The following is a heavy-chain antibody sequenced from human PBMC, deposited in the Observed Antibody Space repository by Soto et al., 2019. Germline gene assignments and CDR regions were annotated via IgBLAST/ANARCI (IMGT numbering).Heavy chain of an antibody. Sequence: QVQLQQWGAGLLKPSETLSLNCAVTGGSLSGYYWSWIRQPPGKGLEWIGEVKDGGHTNYSPSLRRXXTXSXXTSNNQFSLRLHSVTAADTGVYYCARGQEGVVATHWDQGSLVTVSS. CDR2: VKDGGHT. CDR1: GGSLSGYY. J-gene: IGHJ4*02. CDR3: ARGQEGVVATH. V-gene: IGHV4-34*01. D-gene: IGHD5-12*01.